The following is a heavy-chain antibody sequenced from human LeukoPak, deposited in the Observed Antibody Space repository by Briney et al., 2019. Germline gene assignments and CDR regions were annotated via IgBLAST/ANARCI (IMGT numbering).Heavy chain of an antibody. V-gene: IGHV4-31*03. CDR3: ARGTRIQLWSYFDY. CDR2: IYYSGST. D-gene: IGHD5-18*01. Sequence: SETLSLTFNVPGGPISSGGYYWSWIRQHPGKSLERTGYIYYSGSTYYNPSLKSRVTISVDTSKNQFSLKLSSVTAADTAVYYCARGTRIQLWSYFDYWGQGTLVTVSS. J-gene: IGHJ4*02. CDR1: GGPISSGGYY.